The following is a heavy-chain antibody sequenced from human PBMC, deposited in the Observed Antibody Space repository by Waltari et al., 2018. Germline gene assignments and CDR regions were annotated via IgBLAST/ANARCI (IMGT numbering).Heavy chain of an antibody. CDR2: IYHTGTT. V-gene: IGHV4-38-2*01. Sequence: QVQLQESGPGLVKPSETLSLTCAVSGYSISNGYYWSWIRQPPGKGLEWIGGIYHTGTTYYNSSLKSRVTISVDTSKNQFSLNLSFVTAADTALYFCARGGSWSYMGSFDIWGQGPMVTVSS. D-gene: IGHD1-26*01. CDR3: ARGGSWSYMGSFDI. CDR1: GYSISNGYY. J-gene: IGHJ3*02.